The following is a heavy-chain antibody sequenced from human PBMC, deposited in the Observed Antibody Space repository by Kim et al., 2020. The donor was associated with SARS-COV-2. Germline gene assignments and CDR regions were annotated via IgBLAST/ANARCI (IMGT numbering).Heavy chain of an antibody. CDR1: GDSVSSNSAA. Sequence: SQTLSLTCAISGDSVSSNSAAWHWLRQSPSRGLEWLGRTYYRSKWYNDYAVSVKSRITINPDTSKNQFSLQLNSVTPEDTAVYYCARDPSSPGDEAERYLFDYWGQGTLVTVSS. V-gene: IGHV6-1*01. J-gene: IGHJ4*02. CDR3: ARDPSSPGDEAERYLFDY. D-gene: IGHD2-21*01. CDR2: TYYRSKWYN.